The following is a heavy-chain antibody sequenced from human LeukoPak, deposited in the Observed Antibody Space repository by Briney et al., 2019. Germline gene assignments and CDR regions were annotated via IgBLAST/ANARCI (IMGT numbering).Heavy chain of an antibody. CDR3: AKDGGLDYDFWSGYHRTAYYFDY. CDR1: GFTFSSYG. V-gene: IGHV3-33*06. CDR2: IWYDGSNK. J-gene: IGHJ4*02. Sequence: GRSLRLSCAASGFTFSSYGVHWVRQAPGKGLEWVAVIWYDGSNKYYADSVKGRFTISRDNSKNTLYLQMNSLRAEDTAVYYCAKDGGLDYDFWSGYHRTAYYFDYWGQGTLVTVSS. D-gene: IGHD3-3*01.